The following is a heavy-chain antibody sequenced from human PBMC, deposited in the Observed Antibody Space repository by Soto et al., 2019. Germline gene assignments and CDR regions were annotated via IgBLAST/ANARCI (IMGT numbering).Heavy chain of an antibody. CDR1: GGSFSGYY. D-gene: IGHD3-3*01. CDR2: INHSGST. CDR3: ARTKGRITIFGVVITPPQNWFDP. Sequence: PSETLSLTCAVYGGSFSGYYWSWIRQPPGKGLEWIGEINHSGSTNYNPSLKSRVTISVDTSKNQFSLKLSSVTAADTAVYYCARTKGRITIFGVVITPPQNWFDPWGQGTLVTVSS. V-gene: IGHV4-34*01. J-gene: IGHJ5*02.